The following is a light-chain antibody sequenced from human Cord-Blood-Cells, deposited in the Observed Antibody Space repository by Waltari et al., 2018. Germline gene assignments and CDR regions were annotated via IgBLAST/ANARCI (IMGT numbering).Light chain of an antibody. CDR2: DVS. J-gene: IGLJ3*02. Sequence: QSALTQPRSVSGSPGQSVTISCTGTSSDVGGYNYVSCYQQHPGKAPKLMIYDVSKRPSGVPDRFSGSTSGTTASLTISGLEAEDEADYYCCSYAGSYTLVFGGGTKLTVL. CDR1: SSDVGGYNY. V-gene: IGLV2-11*01. CDR3: CSYAGSYTLV.